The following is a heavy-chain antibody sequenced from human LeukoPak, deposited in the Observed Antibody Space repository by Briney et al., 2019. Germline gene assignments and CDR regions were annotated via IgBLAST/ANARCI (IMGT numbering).Heavy chain of an antibody. CDR1: GGSISSYY. J-gene: IGHJ6*03. V-gene: IGHV4-4*07. Sequence: SETLSLTCTVSGGSISSYYWSWIRQPAGTGLEWIGRIYTSGSTNYNPSLKSRVTMSVDTSKNQFSLKLSSVTAADTAVYYCARDLTGYSSSDDYYYYYMDVWGKGTTVTVSS. D-gene: IGHD6-6*01. CDR2: IYTSGST. CDR3: ARDLTGYSSSDDYYYYYMDV.